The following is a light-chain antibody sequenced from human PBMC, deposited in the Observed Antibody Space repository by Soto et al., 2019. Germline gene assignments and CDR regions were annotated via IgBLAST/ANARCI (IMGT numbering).Light chain of an antibody. CDR2: DVR. CDR1: SSDIGAFDY. V-gene: IGLV2-14*03. J-gene: IGLJ2*01. CDR3: SSYTSTSAPVV. Sequence: QSALTQPASVSGAPGQWITISCTGTSSDIGAFDYVSWYQQHPSTVPKLLIRDVRSRPSGVSDRFSGSKSGYTASLTISGLQAEDEADYYCSSYTSTSAPVVFGGGTKLTVL.